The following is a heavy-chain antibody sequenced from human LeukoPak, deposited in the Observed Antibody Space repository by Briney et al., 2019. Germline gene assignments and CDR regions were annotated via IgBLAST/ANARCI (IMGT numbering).Heavy chain of an antibody. J-gene: IGHJ6*02. Sequence: GGSLRLSCAASGFALSSHWMTWVRQVPGRGPEWVANVNRDGSETYYLVSVKGRFTISKDNAKNSLYLQMNSLRAEDTALYHCARNNGMDVWGQGTTVIVSS. CDR2: VNRDGSET. CDR1: GFALSSHW. CDR3: ARNNGMDV. V-gene: IGHV3-7*03.